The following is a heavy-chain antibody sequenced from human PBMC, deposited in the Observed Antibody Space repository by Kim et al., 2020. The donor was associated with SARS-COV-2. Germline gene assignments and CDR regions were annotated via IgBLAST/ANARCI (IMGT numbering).Heavy chain of an antibody. D-gene: IGHD3-22*01. Sequence: GGSLRLSCAASGFTFSSYAMHWVRQAPGKGLEWVAVIWYDGSNKYYADSVKGRFTISRDNSKNTLYLQMNSLRAEDTAVYYCAKYSSGYPHWGQGTLVTVSS. CDR1: GFTFSSYA. CDR3: AKYSSGYPH. J-gene: IGHJ4*02. V-gene: IGHV3-33*06. CDR2: IWYDGSNK.